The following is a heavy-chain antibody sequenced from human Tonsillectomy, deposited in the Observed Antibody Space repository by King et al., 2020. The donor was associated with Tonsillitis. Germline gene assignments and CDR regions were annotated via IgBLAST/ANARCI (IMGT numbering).Heavy chain of an antibody. D-gene: IGHD3-10*01. J-gene: IGHJ5*02. Sequence: VQLVESGGGLVQPGGSLRLSCAGSGFTFGTYAMTWVRQAPGKGLEWVSALSGSGDHTYYADSVTGRFTISRDNSRNTLYLQMNSLTAEDTAVYYCAKEAGDDAAWHHWGQGTLVTVSS. CDR2: LSGSGDHT. CDR1: GFTFGTYA. V-gene: IGHV3-23*04. CDR3: AKEAGDDAAWHH.